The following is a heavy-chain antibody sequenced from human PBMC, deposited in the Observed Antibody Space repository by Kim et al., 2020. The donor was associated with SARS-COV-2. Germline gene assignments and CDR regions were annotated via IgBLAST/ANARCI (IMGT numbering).Heavy chain of an antibody. Sequence: GGSLRLSCAVSGFTFSDYPMHWVRQAPGKGLEWVAVISHDGRQTYSADSVKGRFTVSRDNSQNTLFVQMNSLRPEDTAVYYCARLARAAEFDYWGQGILVCVSS. CDR3: ARLARAAEFDY. CDR2: ISHDGRQT. D-gene: IGHD2-15*01. V-gene: IGHV3-30*04. CDR1: GFTFSDYP. J-gene: IGHJ4*02.